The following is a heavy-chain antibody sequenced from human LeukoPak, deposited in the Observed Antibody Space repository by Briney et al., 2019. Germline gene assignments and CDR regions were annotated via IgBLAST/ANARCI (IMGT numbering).Heavy chain of an antibody. CDR1: GYTFTGYY. V-gene: IGHV1-2*02. CDR3: ARDDKYYYDSSGFQGWFDP. J-gene: IGHJ5*02. CDR2: INPNSGGT. Sequence: EASVKVSCKASGYTFTGYYMHWVRQAPGQGLEWMGWINPNSGGTNYAQKFQGRVTMTRDTSISTAYMELSRLRSDDTAVYYCARDDKYYYDSSGFQGWFDPWGQGTLVTVSS. D-gene: IGHD3-22*01.